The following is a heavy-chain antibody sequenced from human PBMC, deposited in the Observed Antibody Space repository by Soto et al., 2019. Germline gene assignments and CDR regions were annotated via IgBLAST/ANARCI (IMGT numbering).Heavy chain of an antibody. CDR3: ARDLEVVPAAIGPGGYYYGMDV. Sequence: PGGSLRLSCAASGFTVSSNYMSWVRQAPGKGLEWVSVIYSGGSTYYADSVKGRFTISRDNSKNTLYLQMNSLRAEDTAVYYCARDLEVVPAAIGPGGYYYGMDVWGQGTTVTVSS. D-gene: IGHD2-2*01. CDR2: IYSGGST. J-gene: IGHJ6*02. CDR1: GFTVSSNY. V-gene: IGHV3-53*01.